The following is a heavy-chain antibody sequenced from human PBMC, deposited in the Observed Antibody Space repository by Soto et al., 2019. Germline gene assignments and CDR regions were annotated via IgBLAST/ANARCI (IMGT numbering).Heavy chain of an antibody. CDR1: GYTFTSYP. V-gene: IGHV1-3*05. Sequence: QVQLVPSGPEEKKPGASVKVSCKASGYTFTSYPLNWLRQAPGQRPEWMGWINAGNGATKYSQKFQGRVSITRDTSASTTYMQLSRLRFDDTAVYYCATDRGGYCSGGSCSEAWFDPWGQGTLVTVSS. CDR3: ATDRGGYCSGGSCSEAWFDP. J-gene: IGHJ5*02. D-gene: IGHD2-15*01. CDR2: INAGNGAT.